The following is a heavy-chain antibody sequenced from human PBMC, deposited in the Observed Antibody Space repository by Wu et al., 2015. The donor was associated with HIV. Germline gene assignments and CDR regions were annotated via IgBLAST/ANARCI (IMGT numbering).Heavy chain of an antibody. Sequence: QVQLVQSGAEMKQPGASVKVSCKASGYTFTSSYIHWVRQAPGQGLEWMGRINPNSGDTNYAQKFQGRVTLTRDTSISTGYMELSSLRSDDTAVYYCVRCSHYFDSWGQGTLVTVSS. D-gene: IGHD3-10*02. CDR2: INPNSGDT. CDR1: GYTFTSSY. V-gene: IGHV1-2*06. CDR3: VRCSHYFDS. J-gene: IGHJ4*02.